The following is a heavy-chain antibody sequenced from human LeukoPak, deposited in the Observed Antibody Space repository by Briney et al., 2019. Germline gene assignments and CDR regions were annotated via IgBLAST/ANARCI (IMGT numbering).Heavy chain of an antibody. CDR1: GLTASKNY. Sequence: GGSLRLSCAASGLTASKNYMSWVRHAPGKGLESVSVIYSGGSTYYAESVRGRLTISRDNPKSTLYLQMNSLRVEGTAVYYCARVGGHWGGGTLVTVSS. CDR2: IYSGGST. V-gene: IGHV3-53*01. D-gene: IGHD3-10*01. J-gene: IGHJ4*02. CDR3: ARVGGH.